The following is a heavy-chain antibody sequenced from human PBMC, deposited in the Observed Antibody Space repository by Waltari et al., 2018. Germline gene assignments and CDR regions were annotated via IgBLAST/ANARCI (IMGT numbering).Heavy chain of an antibody. CDR1: GGPFRRYA. Sequence: QVQLVQSGAEVKKPGSSVKVSCKASGGPFRRYAISWLRQHPGQGLEWMGRIIPIFGTANYAQKFQGRVTITADKSTSTAYMELSSLRSEDTAVYYCARSPSYYSSSWYWFDPWGQGTLVTVSS. J-gene: IGHJ5*02. D-gene: IGHD6-13*01. CDR3: ARSPSYYSSSWYWFDP. V-gene: IGHV1-69*08. CDR2: IIPIFGTA.